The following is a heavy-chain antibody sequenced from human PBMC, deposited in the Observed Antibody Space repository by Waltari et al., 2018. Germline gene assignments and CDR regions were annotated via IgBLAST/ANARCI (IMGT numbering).Heavy chain of an antibody. CDR3: ARPGYYYGSGRHTSDY. J-gene: IGHJ4*02. CDR1: GGSFSGYS. V-gene: IGHV4-34*01. Sequence: QVQLQQWGAGLLKPSETLSLTCAVYGGSFSGYSWSWIRQPPGKGLEWIGEINHSGSTNYNPSLKSRVTISVDTSKNQFSLKLSSVTAADTAVYYCARPGYYYGSGRHTSDYWGQGTLVTVSS. D-gene: IGHD3-10*01. CDR2: INHSGST.